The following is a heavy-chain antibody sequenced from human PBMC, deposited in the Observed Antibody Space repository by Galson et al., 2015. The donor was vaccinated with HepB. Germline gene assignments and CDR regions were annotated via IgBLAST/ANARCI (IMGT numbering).Heavy chain of an antibody. V-gene: IGHV3-7*01. CDR2: IKQDGSEK. J-gene: IGHJ4*02. CDR3: ARVLGEGPLDY. Sequence: SLRLSCAASGFTFSRYWMSWVRQAPGKGLEWVANIKQDGSEKYYVDSVKGRFTISRDNAKNSLYLQMNSLRAEDTAVYYCARVLGEGPLDYWGQGTLVTVSS. CDR1: GFTFSRYW.